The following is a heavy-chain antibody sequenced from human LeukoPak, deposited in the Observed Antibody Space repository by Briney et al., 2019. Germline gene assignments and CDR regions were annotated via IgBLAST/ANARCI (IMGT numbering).Heavy chain of an antibody. CDR1: VLTVSSKD. V-gene: IGHV3-53*01. CDR2: TYRGGTI. J-gene: IGHJ4*02. D-gene: IGHD2-21*01. CDR3: AARDCSDTACSAGVLDY. Sequence: PGRSLRLSCAASVLTVSSKDMSWVRQAPGHGLKGLSGTYRGGTIKDAETVEGRFTVSIDNTKYTLHLQMNRLSAEDTADYCSAARDCSDTACSAGVLDYWGQGTPVSVSS.